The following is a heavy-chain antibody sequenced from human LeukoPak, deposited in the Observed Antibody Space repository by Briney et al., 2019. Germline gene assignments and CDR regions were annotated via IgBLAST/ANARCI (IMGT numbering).Heavy chain of an antibody. Sequence: PSETLSLTCTVSGGSISSSSYYWGWIRQPPGKGLEWIGSIYYSGSTYYNPSLKSRVTISVDTSKNQFSLKLSSVTAADTAEYYCARLSYYYDSGGAGKKYYFDYWGQGTLVTVSS. J-gene: IGHJ4*02. D-gene: IGHD3-22*01. CDR1: GGSISSSSYY. V-gene: IGHV4-39*01. CDR2: IYYSGST. CDR3: ARLSYYYDSGGAGKKYYFDY.